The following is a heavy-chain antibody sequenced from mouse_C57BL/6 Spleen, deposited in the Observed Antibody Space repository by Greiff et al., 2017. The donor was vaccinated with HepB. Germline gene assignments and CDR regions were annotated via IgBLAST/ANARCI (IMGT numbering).Heavy chain of an antibody. CDR2: IDPSDSYT. J-gene: IGHJ1*03. CDR3: ARWGDGSSYGYFDV. Sequence: QVQLQQPGAELVMPGASVKLSCKASGYTFTSYWMHWVKQRPGQGLEWIGEIDPSDSYTNYNQKFKGKSTLTVDNSSSTAYMQLSSLTSEDSAVYYCARWGDGSSYGYFDVWGTGTTVTVSS. D-gene: IGHD1-1*01. CDR1: GYTFTSYW. V-gene: IGHV1-69*01.